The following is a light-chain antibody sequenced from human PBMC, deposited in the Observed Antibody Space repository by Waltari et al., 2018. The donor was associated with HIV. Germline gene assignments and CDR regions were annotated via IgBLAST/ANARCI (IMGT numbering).Light chain of an antibody. Sequence: QSALTQPASVSGSFGQSLTISCTGTSSAVGSYNLVSWYQYHPGKAPKLIIYEVSKRPSGVSNRFSGSKSGNTASLTVSGLQAEDEAHYYCCSYARSGIPFGGGTKLTVL. CDR1: SSAVGSYNL. J-gene: IGLJ2*01. CDR2: EVS. CDR3: CSYARSGIP. V-gene: IGLV2-23*02.